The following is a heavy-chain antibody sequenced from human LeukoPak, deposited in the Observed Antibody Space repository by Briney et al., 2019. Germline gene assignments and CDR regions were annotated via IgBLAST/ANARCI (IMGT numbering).Heavy chain of an antibody. CDR3: ARGRYGYNWFDP. V-gene: IGHV1-46*04. CDR2: INPSGGST. J-gene: IGHJ5*02. D-gene: IGHD4-17*01. CDR1: EYTFTTYY. Sequence: ASVKVSCKASEYTFTTYYIHWVRQAPGQGLEWMGIINPSGGSTTYAQKLQGRVTMTRDTSTSTVYMELSSLRSEDTAVYYCARGRYGYNWFDPWGQGTLVTVSS.